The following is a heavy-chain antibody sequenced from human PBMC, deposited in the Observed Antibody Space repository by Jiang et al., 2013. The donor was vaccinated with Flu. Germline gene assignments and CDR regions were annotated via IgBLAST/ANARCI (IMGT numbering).Heavy chain of an antibody. CDR1: GGSISSYY. Sequence: GSGLVKPSETLSLTCTVSGGSISSYYWSWIRQPPGKGLEWIGYIYYSGSTNYNPSLKSRVTISVDTSKNQFSLKLSSVTAADTAVYYCAREKRYSGSYRHFDYWGQGTLVTVSS. D-gene: IGHD1-26*01. CDR2: IYYSGST. CDR3: AREKRYSGSYRHFDY. J-gene: IGHJ4*02. V-gene: IGHV4-59*01.